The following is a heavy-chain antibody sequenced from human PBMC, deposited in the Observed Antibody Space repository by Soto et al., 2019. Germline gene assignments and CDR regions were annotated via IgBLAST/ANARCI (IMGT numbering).Heavy chain of an antibody. CDR1: GYSLSSGYY. V-gene: IGHV4-38-2*01. Sequence: SEPLSLSCDVSGYSLSSGYYWGWIRQPPGQGQEWIGSIYRSRSTYYNPSLKSRVTISVDTSKNQFSLKLSSVTAADTAVYCCERAKAGGATPHLDYWGQGTLVTVSS. CDR3: ERAKAGGATPHLDY. CDR2: IYRSRST. J-gene: IGHJ4*02. D-gene: IGHD1-26*01.